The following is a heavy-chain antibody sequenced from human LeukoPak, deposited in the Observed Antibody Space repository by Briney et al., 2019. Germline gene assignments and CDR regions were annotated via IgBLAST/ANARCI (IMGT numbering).Heavy chain of an antibody. J-gene: IGHJ4*02. D-gene: IGHD3-16*02. CDR2: IYYSGST. CDR1: GGSNSSGDYY. Sequence: SQTLSLTCTVSGGSNSSGDYYWSWIRQPPGKGLEWIGYIYYSGSTYYNPSLKSRVTISVDTSKNQFSLKLSSVTAADTAVYYCAGGWEITFGGVIVSPPFDYWGQGTLVTVSS. V-gene: IGHV4-30-4*01. CDR3: AGGWEITFGGVIVSPPFDY.